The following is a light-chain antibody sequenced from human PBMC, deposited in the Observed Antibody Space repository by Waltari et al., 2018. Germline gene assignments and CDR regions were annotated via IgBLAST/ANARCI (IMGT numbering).Light chain of an antibody. V-gene: IGLV2-23*02. CDR1: SSDVGNYNL. Sequence: QSALTQPASVSGSPGQSITLSCPGTSSDVGNYNLVSWYQQHPGKAPKIIIYEVSKWPSGVSDRFSGSKSGNTASLTISGLQAEDEADYYCSSYAGSGTLVFGAGTKLTVL. CDR2: EVS. CDR3: SSYAGSGTLV. J-gene: IGLJ2*01.